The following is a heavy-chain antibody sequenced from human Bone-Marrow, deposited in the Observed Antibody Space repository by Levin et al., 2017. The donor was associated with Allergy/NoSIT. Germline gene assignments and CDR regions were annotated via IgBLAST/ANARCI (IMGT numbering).Heavy chain of an antibody. CDR2: ITPGYSNT. CDR3: AREIVIPESLGARNKFQFRFDE. Sequence: KPGESLKISCKTSGNTLPIYFVHWVRQAPGQGLEWMGIITPGYSNTTYSQKFQDRITMTSDTSTNTVYMELSRLRSDDTAVYYCAREIVIPESLGARNKFQFRFDEWGQGTLVTVSS. V-gene: IGHV1-46*01. J-gene: IGHJ4*02. D-gene: IGHD3-16*01. CDR1: GNTLPIYF.